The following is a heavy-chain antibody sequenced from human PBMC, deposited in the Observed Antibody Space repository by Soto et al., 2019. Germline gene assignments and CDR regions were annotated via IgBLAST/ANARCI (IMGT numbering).Heavy chain of an antibody. CDR3: ASGWFGEFVYYFDY. CDR2: ISAYNGNT. J-gene: IGHJ4*02. CDR1: GVTFTNYA. V-gene: IGHV1-18*01. Sequence: QVQLVQSGAEVKKPGASVKVSCKASGVTFTNYAINWVRQAPGQGLEWMGWISAYNGNTNYAQKLQARVTMTNDTSTSTAYMELRSLRSDDTAVYYCASGWFGEFVYYFDYWGQGTLVTVSS. D-gene: IGHD3-10*01.